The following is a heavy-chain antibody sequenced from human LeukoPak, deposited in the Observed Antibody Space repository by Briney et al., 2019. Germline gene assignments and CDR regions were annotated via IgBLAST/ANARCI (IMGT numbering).Heavy chain of an antibody. CDR2: ISGSGGST. V-gene: IGHV3-23*01. D-gene: IGHD6-13*01. J-gene: IGHJ4*02. CDR3: AKDRMRYSSSWFFDY. Sequence: GGSLGLSCAASGFTFSSYAMSWVRQAPGKGLDWVSAISGSGGSTYYADSVKGRFTISRDNSKSTLYLQMNSLRAEDTAVYYCAKDRMRYSSSWFFDYWGQGTLVTVSS. CDR1: GFTFSSYA.